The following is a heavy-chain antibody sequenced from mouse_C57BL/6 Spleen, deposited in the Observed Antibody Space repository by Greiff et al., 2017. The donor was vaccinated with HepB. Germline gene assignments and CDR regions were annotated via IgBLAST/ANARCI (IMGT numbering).Heavy chain of an antibody. CDR2: ISSGGDYI. J-gene: IGHJ4*01. CDR3: TRDYVYYYAMDY. Sequence: VKLVESGEGLVKPGGSLKLSCAASGFTFSSYAMSWVRQTPEKRLEWVAYISSGGDYIYYADTVKGRFTISRDNARNTLYLQMSSLKSEDTAMYYCTRDYVYYYAMDYWGQGTSVTVSS. CDR1: GFTFSSYA. D-gene: IGHD2-4*01. V-gene: IGHV5-9-1*02.